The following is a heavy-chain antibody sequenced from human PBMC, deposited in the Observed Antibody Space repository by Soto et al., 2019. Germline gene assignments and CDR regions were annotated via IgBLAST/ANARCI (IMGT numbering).Heavy chain of an antibody. J-gene: IGHJ6*02. Sequence: PSETLSLTSTVSGGSISSYYWSWIRQPPGKGLEWIGYIYYSGSTNYNPSLKSRVTISVDTSENQFSLKLSSVTAADTAVYYCARGLQNSVLRYFDWLPPALPYMDVWGQGTTVTVSS. CDR3: ARGLQNSVLRYFDWLPPALPYMDV. V-gene: IGHV4-59*01. D-gene: IGHD3-9*01. CDR1: GGSISSYY. CDR2: IYYSGST.